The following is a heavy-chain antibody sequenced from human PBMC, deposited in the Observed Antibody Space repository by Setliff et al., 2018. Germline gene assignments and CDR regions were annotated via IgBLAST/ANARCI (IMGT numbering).Heavy chain of an antibody. D-gene: IGHD2-2*03. CDR2: VSSRGNT. CDR1: GDFISSGSYY. CDR3: ARDPGYPSGVAGGFDT. Sequence: SETLSLTCSLSGDFISSGSYYWSWIRQTAGNGLEWIGHVSSRGNTNYNPSLKSRVTISIDTSSNHFSLILTSVTAADTAVYYCARDPGYPSGVAGGFDTWGQGTTVTVSS. J-gene: IGHJ3*02. V-gene: IGHV4-61*09.